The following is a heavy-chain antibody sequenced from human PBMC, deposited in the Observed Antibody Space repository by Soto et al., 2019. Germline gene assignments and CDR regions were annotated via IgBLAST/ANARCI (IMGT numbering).Heavy chain of an antibody. Sequence: TLYLTCAVSGGSISSSNWWSCVRQPPGKGLEWIGEIYHSGSTNYNPSLKSRVTISVDKSKNQFSLKLSSVTAADTAVYYCARADVDTAMVIGYWGQGTLVTVSS. D-gene: IGHD5-18*01. CDR1: GGSISSSNW. V-gene: IGHV4-4*02. J-gene: IGHJ4*02. CDR3: ARADVDTAMVIGY. CDR2: IYHSGST.